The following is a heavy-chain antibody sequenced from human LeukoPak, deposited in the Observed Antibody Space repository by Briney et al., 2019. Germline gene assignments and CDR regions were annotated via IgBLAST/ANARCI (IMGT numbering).Heavy chain of an antibody. J-gene: IGHJ6*03. V-gene: IGHV1-2*02. D-gene: IGHD6-13*01. CDR1: GYTFTGYY. CDR3: ARDKVAAAGLQADFYYFFYMDV. CDR2: INPNSGGT. Sequence: GASVKVSCKASGYTFTGYYMHWVRQAPGQGLEWMGWINPNSGGTNYAQKFQGRVTMTRDTSISTAYMELSRLRSDDTAMYYCARDKVAAAGLQADFYYFFYMDVWGKGTTVTVSS.